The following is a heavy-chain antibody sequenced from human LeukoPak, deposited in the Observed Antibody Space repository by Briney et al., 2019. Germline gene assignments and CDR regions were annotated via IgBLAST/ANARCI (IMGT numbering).Heavy chain of an antibody. V-gene: IGHV4-59*01. CDR1: GGSIRSDH. J-gene: IGHJ5*02. CDR2: IYFSGST. D-gene: IGHD4-17*01. Sequence: SETLSLTCTVSGGSIRSDHWSWIRQPPGKGLEFIGYIYFSGSTSYNPSLKGRVTISVDSSKTQLSLTLRSVTAADTAVYYCARAHDYGDYKKWFDPWGQGTLVTVSS. CDR3: ARAHDYGDYKKWFDP.